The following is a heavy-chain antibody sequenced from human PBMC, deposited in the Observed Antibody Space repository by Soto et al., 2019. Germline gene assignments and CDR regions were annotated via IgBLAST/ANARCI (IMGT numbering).Heavy chain of an antibody. CDR3: AKVMYYYGSGSYYRPTHDAFDI. V-gene: IGHV3-30*02. Sequence: GGSLRLSCAASGFTFSSYGMHWVRQATGKGLEWVAVIWYDGSNKYYADSVKGRFTISRDNSKNTLYLQMNSLRAEDTAVYYCAKVMYYYGSGSYYRPTHDAFDIWGQGTMVTVSS. J-gene: IGHJ3*02. CDR2: IWYDGSNK. D-gene: IGHD3-10*01. CDR1: GFTFSSYG.